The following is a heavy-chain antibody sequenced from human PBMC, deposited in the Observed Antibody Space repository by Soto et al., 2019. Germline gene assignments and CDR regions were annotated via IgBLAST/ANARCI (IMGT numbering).Heavy chain of an antibody. CDR1: GFTVSSNY. Sequence: EVQLVETGGGLIQPGGSPRLSCAASGFTVSSNYMSWVRQAPGKGLEWVSVIYSGGSTYYADSVKGRFTISRDNSKNPLYLQMNSLRAEDTAVYYCASSPYYYDSSGYNTWGQGTLVTVSS. V-gene: IGHV3-53*02. J-gene: IGHJ5*02. D-gene: IGHD3-22*01. CDR2: IYSGGST. CDR3: ASSPYYYDSSGYNT.